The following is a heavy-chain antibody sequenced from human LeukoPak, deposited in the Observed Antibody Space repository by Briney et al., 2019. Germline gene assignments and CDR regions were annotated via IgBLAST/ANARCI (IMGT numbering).Heavy chain of an antibody. CDR1: GYTFTGYY. J-gene: IGHJ4*02. CDR2: INPNSGGT. Sequence: ASVKVSCKVSGYTFTGYYMHWVRQAPGQGLEWMGWINPNSGGTNYAQKFQGRVTMTRDTSISTAYMELSRLRSDDTAVYYCARVGGYDFWSGYYTGSVLDYWGQGTLVTVSS. V-gene: IGHV1-2*02. CDR3: ARVGGYDFWSGYYTGSVLDY. D-gene: IGHD3-3*01.